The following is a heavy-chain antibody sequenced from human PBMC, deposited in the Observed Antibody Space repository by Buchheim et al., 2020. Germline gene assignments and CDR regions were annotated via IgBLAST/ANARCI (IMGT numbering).Heavy chain of an antibody. J-gene: IGHJ4*02. V-gene: IGHV3-23*01. CDR2: IGGSGGST. CDR1: GFTFSSYA. CDR3: AKDPSRSGYTTSLDY. D-gene: IGHD5-12*01. Sequence: EVQLLESGGGLVQPGGSLRLSCAASGFTFSSYAMSWVRQAPGKGLEWVASIGGSGGSTYCANSAKGRFTISRDNSKNTLYLEMNSLRAEDTAVFYCAKDPSRSGYTTSLDYWGQGTL.